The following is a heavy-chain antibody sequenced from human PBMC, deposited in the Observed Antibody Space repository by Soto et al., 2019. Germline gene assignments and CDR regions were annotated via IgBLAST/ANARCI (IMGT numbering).Heavy chain of an antibody. CDR1: GFTFSRYG. D-gene: IGHD3-10*01. Sequence: QVQLVESGGGVVQPGRSLRLSCAASGFTFSRYGMHWVRQAPGKGLEWVAVISYDGSNKYYADSVKGRFTISRDNSKNTLYLQMNSLRAEDTAVYYCAKGQDTMVRGVIIAHDYWGQGTLVTVSS. CDR2: ISYDGSNK. V-gene: IGHV3-30*18. CDR3: AKGQDTMVRGVIIAHDY. J-gene: IGHJ4*02.